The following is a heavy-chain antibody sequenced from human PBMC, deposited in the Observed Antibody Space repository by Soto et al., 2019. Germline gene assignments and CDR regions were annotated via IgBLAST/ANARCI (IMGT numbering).Heavy chain of an antibody. CDR3: ARHAMAGRNSLDWWGDLSD. CDR1: DDSFATHA. V-gene: IGHV1-69*01. Sequence: VQLVQSGPEVRRPGSSVNVSCTASDDSFATHAISWVRQAPRQGLEWMGGVIPMFGTPKDSPNFLGRVTFSADASPGSAYLYLCALQPVDTAVYFCARHAMAGRNSLDWWGDLSDWGLGTLVTVSS. CDR2: VIPMFGTP. J-gene: IGHJ1*01. D-gene: IGHD2-15*01.